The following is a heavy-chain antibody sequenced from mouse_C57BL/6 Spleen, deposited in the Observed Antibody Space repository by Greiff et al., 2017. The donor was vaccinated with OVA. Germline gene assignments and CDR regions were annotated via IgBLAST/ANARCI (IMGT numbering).Heavy chain of an antibody. D-gene: IGHD1-1*01. CDR2: IDPNSGGT. V-gene: IGHV1-72*01. J-gene: IGHJ2*01. CDR1: GYTFTSYW. Sequence: QVQLKQPGAELVKPGASVKLSCKASGYTFTSYWMHWVKQRPGRGLEWIGRIDPNSGGTKYNEKFKSKATLTVDKPSSTAYMQLSSLTSEDSAVYYCARSPVNYYGSSFLFDYWGQGTTLTVSS. CDR3: ARSPVNYYGSSFLFDY.